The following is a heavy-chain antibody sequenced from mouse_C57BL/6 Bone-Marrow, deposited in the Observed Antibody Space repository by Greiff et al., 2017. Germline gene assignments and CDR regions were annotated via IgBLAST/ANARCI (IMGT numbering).Heavy chain of an antibody. V-gene: IGHV1-39*01. CDR2: INPNYGTT. CDR1: GYSFTDYN. Sequence: VQLKQSGPELVKPGASVKISCKASGYSFTDYNMNWVKQSNGKSLEWIGVINPNYGTTSYNQKFKGKATLTVDQSSSTAYMQLNCLTSEDSAVYYSARGYDYDYAMDYWGQGTSVTVSS. CDR3: ARGYDYDYAMDY. J-gene: IGHJ4*01. D-gene: IGHD2-4*01.